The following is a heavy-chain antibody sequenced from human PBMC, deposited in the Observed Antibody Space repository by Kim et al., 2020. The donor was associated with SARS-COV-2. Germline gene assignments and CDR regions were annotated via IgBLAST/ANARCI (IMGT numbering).Heavy chain of an antibody. CDR1: GFNFNNYA. Sequence: GGSLRLSCAASGFNFNNYAMSWVRQAPGQGLEWVSTIFGGGINTYYADSVKGRFTISRDNSKNTLYLQMNSLSAEDTAVYYCASWRSGHYYDMDVWGQGTTVTVSS. CDR2: IFGGGINT. CDR3: ASWRSGHYYDMDV. D-gene: IGHD3-10*01. J-gene: IGHJ6*02. V-gene: IGHV3-23*01.